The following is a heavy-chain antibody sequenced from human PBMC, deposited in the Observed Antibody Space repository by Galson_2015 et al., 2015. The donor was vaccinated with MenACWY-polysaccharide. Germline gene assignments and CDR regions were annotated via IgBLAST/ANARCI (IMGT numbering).Heavy chain of an antibody. J-gene: IGHJ4*02. V-gene: IGHV3-23*01. CDR1: GFTFSSYA. CDR2: ISGSGGST. CDR3: AKDDYDFWSGFDY. Sequence: SLRLSCAASGFTFSSYAMSWVRQAPGKGLEWVSAISGSGGSTHYADSVKGRFTISRDNSKNTLYLQMNSLRAEDTAVYYCAKDDYDFWSGFDYWGQGTLVTVSS. D-gene: IGHD3-3*01.